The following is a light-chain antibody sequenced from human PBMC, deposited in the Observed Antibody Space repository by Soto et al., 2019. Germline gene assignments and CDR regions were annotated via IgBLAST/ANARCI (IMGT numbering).Light chain of an antibody. V-gene: IGKV3-20*01. J-gene: IGKJ1*01. CDR1: QSVSNSY. CDR3: QQYGSSPWT. Sequence: EIVLTQSPGTLSLSPGERATLSCRASQSVSNSYLAWYQQKPGQAPRPLIYAASSRATGIPDRFSGSGSGRDFILTISRLEPEILAVYYCQQYGSSPWTFGKGTKVDI. CDR2: AAS.